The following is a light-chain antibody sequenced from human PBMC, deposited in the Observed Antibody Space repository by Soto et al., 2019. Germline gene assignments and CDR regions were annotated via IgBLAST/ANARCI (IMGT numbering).Light chain of an antibody. CDR2: GAS. CDR1: QSVSSTY. J-gene: IGKJ1*01. Sequence: EIVLTQSPGTLSLSPGERATLSCRASQSVSSTYLAWYQQKPGQAPRLLIYGASSRATGIPDRFSGSGSGTDFTLTISRLEPEDFAVYYCQQYGNPLTFGQGTKV. V-gene: IGKV3-20*01. CDR3: QQYGNPLT.